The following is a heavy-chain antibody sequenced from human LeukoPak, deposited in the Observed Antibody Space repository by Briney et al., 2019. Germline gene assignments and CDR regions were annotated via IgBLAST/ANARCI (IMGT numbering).Heavy chain of an antibody. V-gene: IGHV5-51*01. J-gene: IGHJ4*02. D-gene: IGHD2-2*02. CDR2: IYPGDSDT. Sequence: GESLKISCKGSGYSFTSYWIGWVRQMPGKGLEWMGIIYPGDSDTRFSPSFQGQVTISVDKSISTAYLQWSSLKASDTAMYYCARSYTVSLYYFDFWGQGTLVTVSS. CDR3: ARSYTVSLYYFDF. CDR1: GYSFTSYW.